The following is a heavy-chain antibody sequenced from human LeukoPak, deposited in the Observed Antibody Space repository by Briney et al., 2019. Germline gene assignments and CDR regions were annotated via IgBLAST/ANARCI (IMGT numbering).Heavy chain of an antibody. J-gene: IGHJ5*02. V-gene: IGHV3-23*01. CDR3: AKPSSGWYLNWFDP. D-gene: IGHD6-19*01. CDR2: ISGSGGST. CDR1: GFTFSSYA. Sequence: GGSLRLSCAASGFTFSSYAMSWVRQAPGKGLEWVSAISGSGGSTYYADSVKGRFTISRDNSKNMLYLQMNSLRAEDTAVYYCAKPSSGWYLNWFDPWGQGTLVTVSS.